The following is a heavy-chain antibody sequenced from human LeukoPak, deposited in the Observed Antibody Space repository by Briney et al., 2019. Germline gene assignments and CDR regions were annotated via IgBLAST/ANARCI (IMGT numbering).Heavy chain of an antibody. CDR1: GGTFSSYA. J-gene: IGHJ6*02. V-gene: IGHV1-69*13. Sequence: ASVKVSCKASGGTFSSYAISWVRQAPGQGLEWMGGIIPIFGTANYAQKFQGRVTITADESTSTAYMELSSLRSEDTAVYYCAREVVVPAAMPGPYFCYYGMDVWGQGTTVTVSS. CDR3: AREVVVPAAMPGPYFCYYGMDV. CDR2: IIPIFGTA. D-gene: IGHD2-2*01.